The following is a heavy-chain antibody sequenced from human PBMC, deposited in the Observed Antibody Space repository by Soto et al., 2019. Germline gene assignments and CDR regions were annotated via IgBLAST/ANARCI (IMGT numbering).Heavy chain of an antibody. CDR1: GFTFSSYW. D-gene: IGHD6-13*01. Sequence: GGSLRLSCAASGFTFSSYWMHCGRQSRVKGLVWVSRINSDGSSTSYADSVKGRFTISRDNAKNTLYLQMNSLRAEDTAVYYCARDRTDSSWYVVDFDYWGQGTLVTVSS. CDR3: ARDRTDSSWYVVDFDY. J-gene: IGHJ4*02. V-gene: IGHV3-74*01. CDR2: INSDGSST.